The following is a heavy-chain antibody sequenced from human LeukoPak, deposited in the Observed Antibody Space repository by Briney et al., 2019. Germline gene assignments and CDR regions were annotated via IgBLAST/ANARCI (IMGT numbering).Heavy chain of an antibody. V-gene: IGHV4-38-2*01. CDR1: GYSISSGYY. Sequence: PSETLSLTCAVSGYSISSGYYWGWIRQPPGKGLEWIGSIYHSGGTYYNPSLKSRVTISVDTSKNQFSLKLSSVTAADTAVYYCARGGYSYAVPLLYWGQGTLVTVSS. CDR3: ARGGYSYAVPLLY. D-gene: IGHD5-18*01. CDR2: IYHSGGT. J-gene: IGHJ4*02.